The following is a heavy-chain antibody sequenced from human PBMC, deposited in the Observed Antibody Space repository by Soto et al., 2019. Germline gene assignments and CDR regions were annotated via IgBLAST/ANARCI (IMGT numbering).Heavy chain of an antibody. CDR1: GASISSFTYY. CDR3: ARRERYYGSRGWFDP. V-gene: IGHV4-39*01. Sequence: PSETLSLTYSVSGASISSFTYYWGWLRQPPGKGLEWIGTVYYNENTYYNPSLKSRVTITVDTAKNQFSLILRSVTAADTAMYFCARRERYYGSRGWFDPRGPGTLVTVSS. CDR2: VYYNENT. D-gene: IGHD3-10*01. J-gene: IGHJ5*02.